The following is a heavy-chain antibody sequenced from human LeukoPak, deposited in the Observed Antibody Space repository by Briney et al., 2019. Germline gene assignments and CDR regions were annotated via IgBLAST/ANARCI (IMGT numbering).Heavy chain of an antibody. Sequence: SVKVSCKASGGTFSSYAISWVRQAPGQGLEWMGGIIPIFGTANYAQMFQGRVTITTDESTSTAYMELSSLRSEDTAVYYCARGGGAPKVVNFDYWGQGTLVTVSS. V-gene: IGHV1-69*05. D-gene: IGHD2-15*01. CDR2: IIPIFGTA. CDR3: ARGGGAPKVVNFDY. CDR1: GGTFSSYA. J-gene: IGHJ4*02.